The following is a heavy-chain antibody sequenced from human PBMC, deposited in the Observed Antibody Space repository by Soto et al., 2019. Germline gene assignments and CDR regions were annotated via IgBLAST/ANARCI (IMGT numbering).Heavy chain of an antibody. CDR1: GGSISSYY. J-gene: IGHJ4*02. CDR3: ARGTNWDRGVFDY. D-gene: IGHD7-27*01. CDR2: VSYSGT. Sequence: SETLSLTCTVSGGSISSYYWSWIRQPPGKGLEWVGYVSYSGTNYNPSLKSRVTISVDTSKNQFSLRLRSVTAAGAAVYYCARGTNWDRGVFDYWGQGTLVTV. V-gene: IGHV4-59*01.